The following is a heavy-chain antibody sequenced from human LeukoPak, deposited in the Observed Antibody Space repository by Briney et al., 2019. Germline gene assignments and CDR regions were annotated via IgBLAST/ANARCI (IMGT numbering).Heavy chain of an antibody. CDR2: INYGGTT. CDR3: ARYVVSGSGRYYFDY. Sequence: PSETLSLTCAVYGGSFSGYYWSWIRQPPGRELEWIASINYGGTTYYKPSLKSRVTISVDTSKNHFSLRLSSVTAADTAMYLCARYVVSGSGRYYFDYWGQGSLVTVSS. J-gene: IGHJ4*02. V-gene: IGHV4-34*01. D-gene: IGHD3-10*01. CDR1: GGSFSGYY.